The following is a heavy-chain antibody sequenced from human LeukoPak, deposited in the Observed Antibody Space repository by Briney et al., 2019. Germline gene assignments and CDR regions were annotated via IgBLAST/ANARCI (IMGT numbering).Heavy chain of an antibody. CDR1: GFTFSSYA. Sequence: PGGSLRLSCAASGFTFSSYAMSWVRQAPGKGLEWVSAISGSGGSTYYADSVKGRFTIPRDNSKNTLYLQMNSLRSEDTAVYYCARGSRDYGDYVYDYWGQGTLVTVSS. J-gene: IGHJ4*02. CDR3: ARGSRDYGDYVYDY. V-gene: IGHV3-23*01. CDR2: ISGSGGST. D-gene: IGHD4-17*01.